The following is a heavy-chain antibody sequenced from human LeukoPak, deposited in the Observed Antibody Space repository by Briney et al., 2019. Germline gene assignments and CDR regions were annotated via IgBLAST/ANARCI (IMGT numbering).Heavy chain of an antibody. CDR3: ARDLSG. Sequence: SETLSLTCAVYGGSFSGYYWSWIRQPPGKGLEWIGEINHSGSTNYNPSLKSRVTISVDTSKNQFSLKLSSVTAADTAVYYCARDLSGWGQGTLVTVSS. V-gene: IGHV4-34*01. D-gene: IGHD2/OR15-2a*01. J-gene: IGHJ4*02. CDR1: GGSFSGYY. CDR2: INHSGST.